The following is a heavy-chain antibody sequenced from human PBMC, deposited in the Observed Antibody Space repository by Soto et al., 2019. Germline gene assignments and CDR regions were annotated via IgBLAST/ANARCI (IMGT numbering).Heavy chain of an antibody. CDR2: SSNSGTFA. D-gene: IGHD1-1*01. CDR1: GFTFSDYY. CDR3: ARSGDNFNVLDY. Sequence: LILSCAASGFTFSDYYMSWVRQAPGRGLEWISYSSNSGTFARYATSVKGRFSISRDNANNSLYLEMNSLRVEDTAVYYCARSGDNFNVLDYWGQGTPVTVSS. J-gene: IGHJ4*02. V-gene: IGHV3-11*06.